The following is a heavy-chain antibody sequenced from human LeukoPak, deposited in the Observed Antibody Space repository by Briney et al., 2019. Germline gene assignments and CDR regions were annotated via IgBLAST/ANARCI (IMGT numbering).Heavy chain of an antibody. CDR3: ARVEDDSSSWYGDWFDP. CDR1: GYDFTSYA. Sequence: ASVKVSCKASGYDFTSYAMHWVRQAPGQGLEWMGWINPNSGGTNYAQKFQGRVTMTRDTSISTAYMELSRLRSDDTAVYYCARVEDDSSSWYGDWFDPWGQGTLVTVSS. D-gene: IGHD6-13*01. J-gene: IGHJ5*02. CDR2: INPNSGGT. V-gene: IGHV1-2*02.